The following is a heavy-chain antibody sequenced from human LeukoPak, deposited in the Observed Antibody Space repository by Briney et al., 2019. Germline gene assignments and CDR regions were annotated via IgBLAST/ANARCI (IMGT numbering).Heavy chain of an antibody. Sequence: PGGSLRLSCAASGFYFANYAMSWVRQAPGKGLEWVSGISWNSGSIGYADSVKGRFTISRDNAKNSLYLQMNSLRAEDTALYYCAKGIDYGGNTYYFDYWGQGTLVTVSS. V-gene: IGHV3-9*01. CDR1: GFYFANYA. CDR3: AKGIDYGGNTYYFDY. J-gene: IGHJ4*02. D-gene: IGHD4-23*01. CDR2: ISWNSGSI.